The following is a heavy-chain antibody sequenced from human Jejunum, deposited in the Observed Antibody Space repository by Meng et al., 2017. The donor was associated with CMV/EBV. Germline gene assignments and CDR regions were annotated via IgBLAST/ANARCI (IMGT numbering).Heavy chain of an antibody. V-gene: IGHV4-61*01. D-gene: IGHD2-15*01. J-gene: IGHJ4*02. Sequence: SGASVSLPNSSWSWLRQPPGKGLEWIGFVEDSGSTRYTPSLESRVTISVDTSKNQFSLRVRSVTAEDTAIYYCARGGWGNWNFEHWGQGTLVTVSS. CDR3: ARGGWGNWNFEH. CDR1: GASVSLPNSS. CDR2: VEDSGST.